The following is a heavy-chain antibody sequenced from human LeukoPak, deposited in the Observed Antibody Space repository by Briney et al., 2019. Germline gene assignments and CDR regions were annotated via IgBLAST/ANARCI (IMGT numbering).Heavy chain of an antibody. CDR2: FDPEDGET. CDR3: ATRRAYGSGSYFFVARYYYYMDV. V-gene: IGHV1-24*01. CDR1: GYTLTELS. D-gene: IGHD3-10*01. Sequence: ASVKVSCKVSGYTLTELSMHWVRQAPGKGLEWMGGFDPEDGETIYAQKFQGRVTVTEDTSTDTAYMELSSLRSEDTAVYYCATRRAYGSGSYFFVARYYYYMDVWGKGTTVTVSS. J-gene: IGHJ6*03.